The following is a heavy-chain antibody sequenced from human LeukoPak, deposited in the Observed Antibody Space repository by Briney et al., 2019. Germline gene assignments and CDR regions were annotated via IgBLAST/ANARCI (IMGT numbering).Heavy chain of an antibody. CDR1: GGSISSSSYY. D-gene: IGHD3-3*01. J-gene: IGHJ4*02. Sequence: PSQTLSPTCTVSGGSISSSSYYWGWIRQPPGEGLEWIGSIYYSGSTYYNPSLKSRVTISVDTSKNQFSLKLSSVTAADTAVYYCASEKYYDFWSGPTRGVDYWGQGTLVTVSS. V-gene: IGHV4-39*01. CDR2: IYYSGST. CDR3: ASEKYYDFWSGPTRGVDY.